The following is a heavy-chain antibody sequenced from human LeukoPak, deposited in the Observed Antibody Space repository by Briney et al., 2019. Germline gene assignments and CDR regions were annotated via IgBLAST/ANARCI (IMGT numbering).Heavy chain of an antibody. V-gene: IGHV3-23*01. J-gene: IGHJ4*02. Sequence: PGGSLRLSCAASGFTFSSYAMSWVRQAPGKGLEWVSAISGSGGSTYYADSVKGRFTISRDNSKNTLYLQMNSLRAEDTAVYYCAKRAVAVSLSWGGPDYWGQGTLVTVSS. CDR1: GFTFSSYA. CDR3: AKRAVAVSLSWGGPDY. D-gene: IGHD6-19*01. CDR2: ISGSGGST.